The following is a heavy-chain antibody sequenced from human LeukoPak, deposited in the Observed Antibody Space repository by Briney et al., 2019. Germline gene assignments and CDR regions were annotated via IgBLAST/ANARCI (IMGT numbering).Heavy chain of an antibody. Sequence: SETLSLTCTVSGGSISSYYWSWIRQPPGKGLEWIGYIYYSGSTNYNPSLKSRVTISVDTSKNQFSLKLSSVTAADTAVYYCARGTYYYDSGSDYWAREPWSPSPQ. CDR1: GGSISSYY. D-gene: IGHD3-22*01. V-gene: IGHV4-59*01. J-gene: IGHJ4*02. CDR2: IYYSGST. CDR3: ARGTYYYDSGSDY.